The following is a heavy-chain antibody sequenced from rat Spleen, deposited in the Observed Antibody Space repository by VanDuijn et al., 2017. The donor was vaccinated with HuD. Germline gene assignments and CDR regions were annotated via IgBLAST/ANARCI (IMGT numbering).Heavy chain of an antibody. CDR2: IWGDGST. J-gene: IGHJ4*01. V-gene: IGHV2-1*01. CDR3: ARTGSYYDGYHMDA. D-gene: IGHD1-12*03. Sequence: QVQLKESGPGLVQPSQTLSLTCTVSGFSLTITSLHWIRVRQPPGTGLEWMGGIWGDGSTGYNSALKSRLSISRDTSKRKVFLKMNSLQTEDTAMYFCARTGSYYDGYHMDAWGQGASVTVSS. CDR1: GFSLTITS.